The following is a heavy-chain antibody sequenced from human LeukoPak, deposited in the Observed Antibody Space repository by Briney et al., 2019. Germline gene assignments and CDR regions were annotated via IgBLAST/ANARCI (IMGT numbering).Heavy chain of an antibody. CDR3: ARHGYSSAWYAGGLDY. CDR1: GGSISSYY. Sequence: SETLSLTCTVSGGSISSYYWSWIRQPPGKGLEWIGYIYYSGSTNYNPSLKRRVTISVDTSKNQFSLMLSSVTAADTAVYYCARHGYSSAWYAGGLDYWGQGNLVTVSS. CDR2: IYYSGST. V-gene: IGHV4-59*08. J-gene: IGHJ4*02. D-gene: IGHD6-19*01.